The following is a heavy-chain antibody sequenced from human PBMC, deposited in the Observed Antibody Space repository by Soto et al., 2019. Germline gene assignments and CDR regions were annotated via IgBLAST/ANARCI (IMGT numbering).Heavy chain of an antibody. CDR1: GGSISSYY. CDR3: ARDRGDYYGSGSLSGGGMDV. V-gene: IGHV4-59*01. D-gene: IGHD3-10*01. Sequence: QVQLQESGPGLVKPSETLSLTCTVSGGSISSYYWSWIRQPPGKGLEWIGYIYYSGSTNYNPSLKSRVPMTVDTSKNQFSLKLSSVNAADTAVYYCARDRGDYYGSGSLSGGGMDVWGQGTTVTVSS. CDR2: IYYSGST. J-gene: IGHJ6*02.